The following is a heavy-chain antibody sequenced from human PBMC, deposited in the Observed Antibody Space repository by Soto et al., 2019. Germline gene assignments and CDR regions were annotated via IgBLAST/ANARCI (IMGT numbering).Heavy chain of an antibody. Sequence: QVQLVESGGGVVQPGRSLRLSCAASVFTFSSYTMHWVRQAPGKGLEWVALIYYDGSQKYYADSVKGRFTISRDNSKKMMNLDMNSLRTEDTAVYYCTRGGGNQLGDCYDNWGQGTLVTVSS. CDR1: VFTFSSYT. CDR2: IYYDGSQK. D-gene: IGHD2-21*02. V-gene: IGHV3-30*14. CDR3: TRGGGNQLGDCYDN. J-gene: IGHJ4*02.